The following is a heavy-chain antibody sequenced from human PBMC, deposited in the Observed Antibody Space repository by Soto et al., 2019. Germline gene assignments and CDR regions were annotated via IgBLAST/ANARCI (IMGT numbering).Heavy chain of an antibody. CDR2: VSTSGRST. J-gene: IGHJ4*02. CDR1: GFIFSEST. Sequence: GASVKVSCSASGFIFSESTIYWVRQVPGKGLEAISAVSTSGRSTYYADSVKDRFTISRDNSKNTLFLQMGSLRPEDTAIYYCVKQAHGLDGVAFDYWGQGTQVTVSS. V-gene: IGHV3-64D*06. CDR3: VKQAHGLDGVAFDY. D-gene: IGHD2-15*01.